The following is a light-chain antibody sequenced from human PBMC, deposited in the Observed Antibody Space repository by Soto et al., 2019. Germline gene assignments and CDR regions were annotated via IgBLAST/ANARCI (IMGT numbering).Light chain of an antibody. V-gene: IGKV1-13*02. Sequence: AIQLTQSPSSLSASVGDRVTITCRASQGISSALAWYQQKPGKDPKLLIYYASSLESGVPSTFSGSGSGTDFTLPISSLQPEDFATYYCQQFNSYSSLTFGGGTKVEIK. J-gene: IGKJ4*01. CDR3: QQFNSYSSLT. CDR1: QGISSA. CDR2: YAS.